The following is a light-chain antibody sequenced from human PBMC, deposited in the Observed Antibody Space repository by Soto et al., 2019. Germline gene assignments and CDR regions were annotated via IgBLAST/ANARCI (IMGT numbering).Light chain of an antibody. CDR2: DAS. CDR3: QQYDNLPPLT. CDR1: QDISNY. Sequence: DIQMTQSPSSLSASVGDRVTITCQASQDISNYLNWYQQKPGKAPKLLIYDASNLETGVPSRFSGSGYGTDFTFTISSLQTEDIAKYYCQQYDNLPPLTFGGGTKVEIK. J-gene: IGKJ4*01. V-gene: IGKV1-33*01.